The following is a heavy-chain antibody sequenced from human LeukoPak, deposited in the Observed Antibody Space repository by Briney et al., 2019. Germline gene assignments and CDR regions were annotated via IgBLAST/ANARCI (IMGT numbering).Heavy chain of an antibody. CDR3: ARVGGLTWFDP. J-gene: IGHJ5*02. CDR2: IYDSGST. D-gene: IGHD4-23*01. V-gene: IGHV4-39*07. CDR1: GGSIRSSYYY. Sequence: SETLSLTCTVSGGSIRSSYYYWGWIRQPPGKGLEWIGSIYDSGSTYYNPSLKSRVTISVDRSKNQFSLKLSSVTAADTAVYYCARVGGLTWFDPWGQGTLVTVSS.